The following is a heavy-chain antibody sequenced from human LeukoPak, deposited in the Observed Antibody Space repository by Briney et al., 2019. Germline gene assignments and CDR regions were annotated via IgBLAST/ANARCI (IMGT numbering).Heavy chain of an antibody. CDR1: GYSFTSYG. CDR3: ARDEYGSGSYYNAPSFDY. CDR2: ISAYNGNT. J-gene: IGHJ4*02. Sequence: ASVKVSCKASGYSFTSYGISWVRQAPGQGLEWMGWISAYNGNTNYAQKLQGRVTMTTDTSTSTAYMELRSLRSDDTAVYYCARDEYGSGSYYNAPSFDYWGQGTLVTVSS. D-gene: IGHD3-10*01. V-gene: IGHV1-18*01.